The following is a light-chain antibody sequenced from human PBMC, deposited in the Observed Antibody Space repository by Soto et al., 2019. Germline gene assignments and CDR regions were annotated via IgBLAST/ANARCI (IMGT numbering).Light chain of an antibody. J-gene: IGKJ5*01. CDR1: QIVNSK. V-gene: IGKV3-15*01. CDR3: QQYNNWPKIT. Sequence: ETVMTQSPASLSVSPGDTATLSCRASQIVNSKLAWYQQKPGQAPRLLIYSASTRATGFPARFSGRGSGTEFNLTITSVQPEDSAVYYCQQYNNWPKITLGQGTRLEI. CDR2: SAS.